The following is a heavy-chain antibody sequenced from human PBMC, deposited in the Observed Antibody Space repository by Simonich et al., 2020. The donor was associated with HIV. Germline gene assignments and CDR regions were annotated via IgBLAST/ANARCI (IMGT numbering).Heavy chain of an antibody. Sequence: EVQLVQSGAEVKKPGESLKISCKGSGYSFTSYWIGWVRQMPGKGLEWMVIIYPGDSDTRYSPSFQGQVTISADKSISTAYLQWSSLKASDTAMYYCARTYYYDSSGYYPYFDYWGQGTLVTVSS. V-gene: IGHV5-51*01. CDR3: ARTYYYDSSGYYPYFDY. J-gene: IGHJ4*02. D-gene: IGHD3-22*01. CDR1: GYSFTSYW. CDR2: IYPGDSDT.